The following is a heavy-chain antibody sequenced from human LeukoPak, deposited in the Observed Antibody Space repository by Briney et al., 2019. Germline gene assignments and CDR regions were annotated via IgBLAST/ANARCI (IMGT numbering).Heavy chain of an antibody. CDR1: GFTFNNYA. V-gene: IGHV3-23*01. CDR3: VRRVVGATSRWFDP. CDR2: ITDNGGIT. D-gene: IGHD1-26*01. Sequence: PGGSLRLSCAGSGFTFNNYAVSWVRQPPGKGLEWVSIITDNGGITYYGDSVKGRFTISRDNSKNTLYLQMNSPTAEDTAVYYCVRRVVGATSRWFDPWGQGTLVTVSS. J-gene: IGHJ5*02.